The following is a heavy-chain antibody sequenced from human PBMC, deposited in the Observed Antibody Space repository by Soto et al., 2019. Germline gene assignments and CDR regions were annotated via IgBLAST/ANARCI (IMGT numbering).Heavy chain of an antibody. J-gene: IGHJ6*02. CDR3: ASSQLLYRSVEYYYGMDV. D-gene: IGHD2-2*02. CDR1: GYTFTSYG. Sequence: QVQLVQSGAEVKKPGASVKVSCKASGYTFTSYGISWVRQAPGQGLEWMGWISAYNGNTNYAQKLQGRVTMTTDTATSTAYMELRSLRSYDTAVYYCASSQLLYRSVEYYYGMDVWGQGTTVTVSS. V-gene: IGHV1-18*01. CDR2: ISAYNGNT.